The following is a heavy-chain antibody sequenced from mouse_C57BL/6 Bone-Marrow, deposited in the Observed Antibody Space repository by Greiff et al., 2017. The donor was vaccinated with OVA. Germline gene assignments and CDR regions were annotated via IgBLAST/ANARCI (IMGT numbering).Heavy chain of an antibody. V-gene: IGHV1-55*01. Sequence: VQLQQPGAELVQPGASVKMSCKASGYTFTSYWITWVKQRPGQGLEWIGDIYPGSGSTNYNEKFKSKATLTVDTSSSTAYMQLSSLTSEDSAVYYCARGVYYYGSSSLCAMDYWGQGTSVTVSS. CDR3: ARGVYYYGSSSLCAMDY. J-gene: IGHJ4*01. D-gene: IGHD1-1*01. CDR2: IYPGSGST. CDR1: GYTFTSYW.